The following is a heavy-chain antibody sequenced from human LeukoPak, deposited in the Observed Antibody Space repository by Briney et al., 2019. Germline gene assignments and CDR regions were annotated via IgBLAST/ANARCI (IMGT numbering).Heavy chain of an antibody. CDR1: GGPFSGYY. V-gene: IGHV4-34*01. CDR3: ARAGTGDRSAVFDY. Sequence: SEPLSLTCAVYGGPFSGYYWNWIRQPPGKGLEWIGEINHNGYTNYNPSLESRVTISVDTSKNQFSLKVYSLTAADTAVYFCARAGTGDRSAVFDYWGQEILVTVSS. D-gene: IGHD7-27*01. J-gene: IGHJ4*02. CDR2: INHNGYT.